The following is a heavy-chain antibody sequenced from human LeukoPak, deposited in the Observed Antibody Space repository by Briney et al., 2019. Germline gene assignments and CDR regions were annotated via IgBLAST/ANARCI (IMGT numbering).Heavy chain of an antibody. J-gene: IGHJ4*02. V-gene: IGHV4-39*01. CDR1: GGSISSSSYY. CDR2: IYYSGST. D-gene: IGHD3-22*01. CDR3: ASPPWHYYDSSGYRFDY. Sequence: SETLSLNCTVSGGSISSSSYYWGWIRQPPGKGLEWIGSIYYSGSTYYNPSLKSRVTISVDTSKNQFSLKLSSVTAADTAVYYCASPPWHYYDSSGYRFDYWGQGTLVTVSS.